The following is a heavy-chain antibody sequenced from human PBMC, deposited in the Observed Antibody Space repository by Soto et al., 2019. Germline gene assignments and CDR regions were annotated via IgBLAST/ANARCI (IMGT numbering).Heavy chain of an antibody. J-gene: IGHJ4*02. V-gene: IGHV4-59*01. Sequence: SETLSLTCTVSGGSISSYYWSWIRQPPGKGLEWIGYIYYSGSTNYNPSLKSRVTISVDTSKNQFSLKLSSVTAADTAVYYCARGLEMATSDYWGQGTLVTVSS. D-gene: IGHD5-12*01. CDR2: IYYSGST. CDR1: GGSISSYY. CDR3: ARGLEMATSDY.